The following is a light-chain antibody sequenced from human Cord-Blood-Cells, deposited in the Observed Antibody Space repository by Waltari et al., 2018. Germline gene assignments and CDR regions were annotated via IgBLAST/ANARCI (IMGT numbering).Light chain of an antibody. Sequence: SYELTQPPSVSVSPGQPASIPCSGDKLGVKYACWYQQKPGQSPVLVIYQDSKRPSGIPERFSGSNSGNTATLTISGTQAMDEADYYCQAWDSSTYVFGTGTKVTVL. CDR3: QAWDSSTYV. V-gene: IGLV3-1*01. CDR2: QDS. CDR1: KLGVKY. J-gene: IGLJ1*01.